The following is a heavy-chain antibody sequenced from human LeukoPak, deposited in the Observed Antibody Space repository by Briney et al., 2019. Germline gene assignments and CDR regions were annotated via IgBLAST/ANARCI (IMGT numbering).Heavy chain of an antibody. D-gene: IGHD3-10*01. CDR2: INPDSGGT. CDR3: ARDLGDTYGSVGDFDY. V-gene: IGHV1-2*02. CDR1: GYTFTGYY. Sequence: APVKVSCKASGYTFTGYYMHWVRQAPGQGLEWMGWINPDSGGTIYAQNFQGRVTMTRDTSISTAYMELSSLRSDDTAVYYCARDLGDTYGSVGDFDYWGQGTLVTVSS. J-gene: IGHJ4*02.